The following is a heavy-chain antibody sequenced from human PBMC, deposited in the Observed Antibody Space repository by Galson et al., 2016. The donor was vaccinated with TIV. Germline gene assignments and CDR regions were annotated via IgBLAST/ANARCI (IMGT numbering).Heavy chain of an antibody. CDR3: TRDSWTSGYNSAWEAIDF. CDR2: IFSSGSR. CDR1: GASVSSGNDY. V-gene: IGHV4-61*01. Sequence: ETLSLTCTVSGASVSSGNDYWTWIRQSPGKGLECMGYIFSSGSRKYNPSLKNRVTISADTSNNQFSLKLSSVTAADTAVYYCTRDSWTSGYNSAWEAIDFWGQGTMVTVSS. D-gene: IGHD6-19*01. J-gene: IGHJ3*01.